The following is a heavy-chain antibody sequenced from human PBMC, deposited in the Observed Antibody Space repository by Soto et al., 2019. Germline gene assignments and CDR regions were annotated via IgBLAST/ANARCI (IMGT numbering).Heavy chain of an antibody. J-gene: IGHJ4*02. V-gene: IGHV4-30-2*01. CDR2: IYHSGST. D-gene: IGHD3-22*01. CDR3: ARLPSPDDSSGNQPDY. CDR1: GGSISSGGYS. Sequence: SETLSLACAVSGGSISSGGYSWSWIRQPPGKGLEWIGYIYHSGSTYYNPSLKSRVTISVDRSKNQFSLKLTSVTAADTAVYYCARLPSPDDSSGNQPDYWGQG.